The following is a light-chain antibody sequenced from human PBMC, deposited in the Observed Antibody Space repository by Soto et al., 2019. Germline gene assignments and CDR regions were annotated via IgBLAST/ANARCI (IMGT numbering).Light chain of an antibody. Sequence: EIVLTQSPATLSLSPGERATLSCRASQTISSYLLWYQQKPGQAPRLLIYDASNRATGIPDRFSGSGSGTDFTLTISRLEPEDSAVYYCQQFDDSVTFGQGTRLEIK. CDR1: QTISSY. CDR2: DAS. V-gene: IGKV3-11*01. J-gene: IGKJ5*01. CDR3: QQFDDSVT.